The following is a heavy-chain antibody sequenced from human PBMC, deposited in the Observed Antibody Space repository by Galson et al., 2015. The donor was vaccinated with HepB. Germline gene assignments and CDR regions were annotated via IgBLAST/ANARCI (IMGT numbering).Heavy chain of an antibody. CDR1: GYTFTSYY. CDR3: ACATYYYDSSGYYSDY. D-gene: IGHD3-22*01. V-gene: IGHV1-46*01. CDR2: INPSGGST. J-gene: IGHJ4*02. Sequence: SVKVSCKASGYTFTSYYMHWVRQAPGQGLEWMGIINPSGGSTSYAQKFQGRVTMTRDTSTSTVYMELSSLRSEDTAVYYCACATYYYDSSGYYSDYWGQGTLVTVSS.